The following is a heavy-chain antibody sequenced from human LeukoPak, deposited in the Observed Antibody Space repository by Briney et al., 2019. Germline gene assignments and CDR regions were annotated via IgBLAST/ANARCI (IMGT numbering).Heavy chain of an antibody. Sequence: ASVKVSCKTSGYSFTNYGISWVRQAPGQGLQWMGWISGATNIATYEDKWQGRLTMTTDTSTNTVYMEMRSLRSDDTAMYYCARLDQLLIDFWGPGTLVTVSS. CDR2: ISGATNIA. CDR1: GYSFTNYG. CDR3: ARLDQLLIDF. J-gene: IGHJ4*02. D-gene: IGHD2-2*01. V-gene: IGHV1-18*01.